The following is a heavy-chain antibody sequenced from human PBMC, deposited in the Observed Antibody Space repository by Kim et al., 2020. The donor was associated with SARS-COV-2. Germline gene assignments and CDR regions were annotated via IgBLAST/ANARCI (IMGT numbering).Heavy chain of an antibody. CDR3: ARVYYDFWSGHWFDP. CDR1: GGSISSYY. Sequence: SETLSLTCTVSGGSISSYYWSWIRQPPGKGLEWIGYIYYSGSTNYNPSLKSRVTISVDTSKNQFSLKLSSVTAADTAVYYCARVYYDFWSGHWFDPCGQGTLVTVSS. V-gene: IGHV4-59*13. D-gene: IGHD3-3*01. J-gene: IGHJ5*02. CDR2: IYYSGST.